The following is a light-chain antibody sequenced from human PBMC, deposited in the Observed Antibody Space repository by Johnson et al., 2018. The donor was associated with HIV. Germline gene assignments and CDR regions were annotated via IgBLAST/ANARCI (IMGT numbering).Light chain of an antibody. CDR1: SSNVGSSF. J-gene: IGLJ1*01. V-gene: IGLV1-51*01. Sequence: QYVLTQPPSVSAAPGQTVTISCSGSSSNVGSSFVSWYQQLPGTAPKLLIFDNHKRPSGIPDRFSGSKSGTSATLGITGLQTGDEADYYCGTWDSSLSAYVFGTGTKVTVL. CDR3: GTWDSSLSAYV. CDR2: DNH.